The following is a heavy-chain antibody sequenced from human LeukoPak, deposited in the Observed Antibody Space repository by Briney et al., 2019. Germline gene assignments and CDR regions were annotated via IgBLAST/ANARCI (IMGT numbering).Heavy chain of an antibody. D-gene: IGHD6-19*01. J-gene: IGHJ4*02. CDR2: IIPIFGTA. Sequence: ASVKVSCKASGGTFSSYAISWVRQAPGQGLEWMGGIIPIFGTANYAQKFQGRVTITTDESTSTAYMELSNLRSEDTAVYYCAIHSSGWGRVYWGQGTLVTVSS. CDR1: GGTFSSYA. V-gene: IGHV1-69*05. CDR3: AIHSSGWGRVY.